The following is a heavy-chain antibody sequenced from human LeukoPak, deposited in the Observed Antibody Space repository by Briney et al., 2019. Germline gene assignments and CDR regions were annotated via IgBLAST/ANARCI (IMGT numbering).Heavy chain of an antibody. V-gene: IGHV1-18*01. D-gene: IGHD5-12*01. CDR3: AREKRGYSGYDFGVDY. CDR1: GYTFTSSG. J-gene: IGHJ4*02. Sequence: ASVKVSCKASGYTFTSSGISWVRQAPGQGLGWLGWISAYNGNTNYAQKLQGRVTMTTDTSTSTAYMELRSLRSDDTAVYYCAREKRGYSGYDFGVDYWGQGTLVTVSS. CDR2: ISAYNGNT.